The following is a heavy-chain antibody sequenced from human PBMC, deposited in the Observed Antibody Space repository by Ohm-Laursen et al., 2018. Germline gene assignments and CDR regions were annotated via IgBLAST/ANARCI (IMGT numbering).Heavy chain of an antibody. V-gene: IGHV4-4*07. D-gene: IGHD3-16*01. J-gene: IGHJ3*02. Sequence: SDTLSLTCTVSGGSISSDYWNWIRLPAGKGLEWIGRIYTSGSTHYNPSLKSRVTMSVGTSKNQFSLKLSSVTAADTAVYYCARVVMITFGGSGAFDIWGQGTMVTVSS. CDR3: ARVVMITFGGSGAFDI. CDR2: IYTSGST. CDR1: GGSISSDY.